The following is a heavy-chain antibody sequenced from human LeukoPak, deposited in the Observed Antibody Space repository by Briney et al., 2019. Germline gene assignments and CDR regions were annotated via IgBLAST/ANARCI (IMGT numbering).Heavy chain of an antibody. CDR3: AKDHHGGWELLN. Sequence: GGSLRLSCAASGFTFSSYSMNWVRQAPGKGLEWVSYISSSSSTIYYADSVKGRFTVSRDNSKNTLYVQMNSLRAEDTAVYYCAKDHHGGWELLNWGQGTLVTVSS. J-gene: IGHJ4*02. CDR2: ISSSSSTI. D-gene: IGHD1-26*01. CDR1: GFTFSSYS. V-gene: IGHV3-48*01.